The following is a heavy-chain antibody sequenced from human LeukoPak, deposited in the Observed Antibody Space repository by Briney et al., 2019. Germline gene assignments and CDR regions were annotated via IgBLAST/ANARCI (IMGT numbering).Heavy chain of an antibody. J-gene: IGHJ4*02. CDR2: ISYDGSNK. CDR3: AKAGDHFDY. D-gene: IGHD3-10*01. CDR1: GFTFSSYG. V-gene: IGHV3-30*18. Sequence: GESLRLSCAASGFTFSSYGMHWVRQAPGKGLEWVAVISYDGSNKYYADSVKGRFTISRDNSKNTLYLQMNSLRAEDTAVYYCAKAGDHFDYWGQGTLVTVSS.